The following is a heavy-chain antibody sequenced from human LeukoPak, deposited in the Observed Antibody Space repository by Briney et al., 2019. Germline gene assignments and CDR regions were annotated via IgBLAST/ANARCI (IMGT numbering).Heavy chain of an antibody. Sequence: GGSLRLSCATSGFTFNIYWMQWVRQVPGKGLVWVSRIDSNGGGATYADSVKGRFTTSRDNGNNAMYLQMNSLRAEDTAIYYCARAKYSSRWSLDYWGQGALVTVSS. J-gene: IGHJ4*02. CDR3: ARAKYSSRWSLDY. CDR1: GFTFNIYW. V-gene: IGHV3-74*03. CDR2: IDSNGGGA. D-gene: IGHD6-13*01.